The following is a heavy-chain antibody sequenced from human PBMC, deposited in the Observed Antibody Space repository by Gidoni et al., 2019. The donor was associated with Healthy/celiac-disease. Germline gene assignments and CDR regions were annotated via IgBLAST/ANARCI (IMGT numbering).Heavy chain of an antibody. CDR1: GFTFISYG. J-gene: IGHJ6*02. D-gene: IGHD1-26*01. V-gene: IGHV3-30*18. CDR2: ISYGGSNK. Sequence: QVQLVESGGGVVQPGRSLRLSCAASGFTFISYGMHWVRQAPGKGLEWVAVISYGGSNKYYADSVKGRFTISRDNSKNTLYLQMNSLRAEDTAVYYCAKDPALWSSSLYYYYYYGMDVWGQGTTVTVSS. CDR3: AKDPALWSSSLYYYYYYGMDV.